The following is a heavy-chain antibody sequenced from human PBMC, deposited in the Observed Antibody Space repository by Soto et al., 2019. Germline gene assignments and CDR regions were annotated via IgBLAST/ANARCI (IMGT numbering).Heavy chain of an antibody. Sequence: ASETLSLTCTVSGGSISSYYWSWIQQPPGKGLEWIGYIYYSGSTNYNPSLKSRVTISVDTSKNQFSLQLNSVTPEDTAVYYCASNLGPYYYYMDVWGKGTTVTVSS. V-gene: IGHV4-59*12. CDR2: IYYSGST. CDR1: GGSISSYY. CDR3: ASNLGPYYYYMDV. J-gene: IGHJ6*03.